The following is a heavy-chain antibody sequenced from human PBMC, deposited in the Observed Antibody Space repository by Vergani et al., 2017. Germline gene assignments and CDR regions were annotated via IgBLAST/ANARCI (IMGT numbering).Heavy chain of an antibody. CDR1: GFTFSSYS. J-gene: IGHJ3*02. Sequence: EVQLVESGGGLVQPGGSLRLSCAASGFTFSSYSMNWVRQAPGKGLEWVSYISSSSSTIYYADSVKGRFTISRDNSKNTLYLQMNSLRAEDTAVYYCAKDQGARAFDIWGQGTMVTVSS. CDR3: AKDQGARAFDI. CDR2: ISSSSSTI. V-gene: IGHV3-48*01.